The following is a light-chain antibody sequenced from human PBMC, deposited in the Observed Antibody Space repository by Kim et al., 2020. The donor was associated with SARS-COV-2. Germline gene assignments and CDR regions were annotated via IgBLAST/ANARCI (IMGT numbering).Light chain of an antibody. Sequence: ELTQPPSASGTPGQRVTISCSGSSSNIGSNTVNWYQHLPGTAPKLLIYSNNQRPSGVPDRFSGSKSGTSASLAISGLQSEDEADYYCGAWNDSLNGWVFGGGTK. J-gene: IGLJ3*02. CDR3: GAWNDSLNGWV. CDR1: SSNIGSNT. V-gene: IGLV1-44*01. CDR2: SNN.